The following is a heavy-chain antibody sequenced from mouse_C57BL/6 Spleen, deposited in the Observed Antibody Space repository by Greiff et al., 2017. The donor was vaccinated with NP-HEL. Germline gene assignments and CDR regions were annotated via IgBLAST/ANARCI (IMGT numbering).Heavy chain of an antibody. J-gene: IGHJ1*03. V-gene: IGHV5-17*01. CDR2: ISSGSSTI. CDR3: ARPPSTVVANWYFDV. Sequence: EVHLVESGGGLVKPGGSLKLSCAASGFTFSDYGMHWVRQAPEKGLEWVAYISSGSSTIYYADTVKGRFTISRDNAKNTLFLQMTSLRSEDTAMYYCARPPSTVVANWYFDVWGTGTTVTVSS. D-gene: IGHD1-1*01. CDR1: GFTFSDYG.